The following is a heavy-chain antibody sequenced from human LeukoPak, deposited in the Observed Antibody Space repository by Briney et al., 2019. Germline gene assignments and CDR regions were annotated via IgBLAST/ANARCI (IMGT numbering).Heavy chain of an antibody. CDR3: ARDPAVDGYNYQFDY. D-gene: IGHD5-24*01. J-gene: IGHJ4*02. V-gene: IGHV4-39*07. CDR1: GGSISSSSYY. Sequence: SETLSLTCTVSGGSISSSSYYWGWIRQPPGKGLEWIGSIYYSGSTYYNPSLKSRVTISVDTSKNQFSLKLSSVTAADTAVYYCARDPAVDGYNYQFDYWGQGTLSPSPQ. CDR2: IYYSGST.